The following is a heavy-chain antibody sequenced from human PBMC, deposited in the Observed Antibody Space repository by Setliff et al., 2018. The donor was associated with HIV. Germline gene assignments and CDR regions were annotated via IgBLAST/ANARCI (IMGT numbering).Heavy chain of an antibody. V-gene: IGHV3-15*01. J-gene: IGHJ6*02. D-gene: IGHD2-2*01. CDR2: IKTKTDGGAI. Sequence: PGESLKISCAASRFTFSSYTMNWVRQAPGKGLEWVGRIKTKTDGGAIDYAAPVKGRFVISRDDSKETLFLQMNSLKIEDTAVYYCTTEVSTSVWAYSYSYGMDVWGLGTTVTVSS. CDR3: TTEVSTSVWAYSYSYGMDV. CDR1: RFTFSSYT.